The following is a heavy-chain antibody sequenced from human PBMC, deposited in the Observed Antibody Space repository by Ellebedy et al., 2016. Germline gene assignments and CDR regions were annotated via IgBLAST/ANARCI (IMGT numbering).Heavy chain of an antibody. V-gene: IGHV3-7*01. D-gene: IGHD2-2*02. J-gene: IGHJ5*02. Sequence: GGSLRLXCAASGFTFANYWMSWVRQAPGKGLEWVANINLDGSETYYVDSVKGRFTISRDNAKNSLYLQMNSLRDEDTAVYYCSRKIPSWFDPWGQGTLVTVSS. CDR1: GFTFANYW. CDR3: SRKIPSWFDP. CDR2: INLDGSET.